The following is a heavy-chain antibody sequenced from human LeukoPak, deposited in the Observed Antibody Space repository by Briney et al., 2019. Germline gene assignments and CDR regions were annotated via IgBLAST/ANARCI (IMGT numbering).Heavy chain of an antibody. CDR2: ISYDGSNK. J-gene: IGHJ5*02. Sequence: PGRSLRLSCAASGFTFSSYAMHWVRQAPGKGLEWVAVISYDGSNKYYADSVKGRFTISRDSSKNTLYLQMNSLRAEDTAVYYCARAAADDMFGNWFDPWGQGTLVTVSS. D-gene: IGHD3-10*02. V-gene: IGHV3-30*01. CDR1: GFTFSSYA. CDR3: ARAAADDMFGNWFDP.